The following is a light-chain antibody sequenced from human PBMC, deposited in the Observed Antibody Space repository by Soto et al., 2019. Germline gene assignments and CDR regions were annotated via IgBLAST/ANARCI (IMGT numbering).Light chain of an antibody. CDR2: GAS. Sequence: EIVLTQSPGTLSLSPGERATLSCRASQSVRSTYLAWYQQKPGQAPRVLIYGASSRATGIPDRFSGSGSGTDFTLTISRLEPEDFAVYYCQQCDTSPWAFGQGTKVEIK. CDR3: QQCDTSPWA. J-gene: IGKJ1*01. V-gene: IGKV3-20*01. CDR1: QSVRSTY.